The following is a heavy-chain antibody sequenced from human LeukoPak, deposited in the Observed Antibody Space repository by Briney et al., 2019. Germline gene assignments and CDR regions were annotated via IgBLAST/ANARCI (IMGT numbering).Heavy chain of an antibody. D-gene: IGHD6-13*01. V-gene: IGHV5-51*01. J-gene: IGHJ3*02. CDR2: IYPGDSDT. CDR1: GYSFTSYW. CDR3: ARPPAAAGPRRVDAFDI. Sequence: GESLKISCKGSGYSFTSYWIAWVRQMPGKGLEWMGIIYPGDSDTRYSPSFQGQVTISADKSISTAYLQWSSLKASDTAMYYCARPPAAAGPRRVDAFDIWGQGAMVTVSS.